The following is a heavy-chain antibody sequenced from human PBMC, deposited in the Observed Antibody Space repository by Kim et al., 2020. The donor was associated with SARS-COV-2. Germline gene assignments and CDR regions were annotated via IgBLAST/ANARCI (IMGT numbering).Heavy chain of an antibody. CDR1: GFTFSSYS. CDR3: ARDEYSTDLLVYYYYGMDV. D-gene: IGHD2-8*02. Sequence: GGSLRLSCAASGFTFSSYSMNWVRQAPGKGLEWVSYISSSSSTIYYADSVKGRFTISRDNDKNSLYLQMNSLRAEDTAVYYCARDEYSTDLLVYYYYGMDVWGQGTTVTVSS. J-gene: IGHJ6*02. V-gene: IGHV3-48*04. CDR2: ISSSSSTI.